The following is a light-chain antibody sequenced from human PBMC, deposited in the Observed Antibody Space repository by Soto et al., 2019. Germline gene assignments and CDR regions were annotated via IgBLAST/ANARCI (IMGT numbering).Light chain of an antibody. J-gene: IGKJ2*01. CDR3: HQYGSWYT. V-gene: IGKV3-20*01. Sequence: EIVLTQSPGTLSLSPGERATLSCRDSQSVSSSYLAWYQQKPGQAPRLLIYGASSRATGIPDRFSGSGSGTDFTLTISRLEPEDFAVYYCHQYGSWYTFGQGTKLEIK. CDR2: GAS. CDR1: QSVSSSY.